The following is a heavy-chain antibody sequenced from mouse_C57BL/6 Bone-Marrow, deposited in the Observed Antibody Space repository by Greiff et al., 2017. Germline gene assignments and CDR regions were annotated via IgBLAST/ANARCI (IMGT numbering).Heavy chain of an antibody. Sequence: QVQLQQPGAELVKPGASVKLSCKASGYTFTSYWMQWVKQRPGQGLEWIGEIDPSDSYTNYNQKFKGKATLTVATSSSTAYMQLSSLTSEDSAVYYCARGGSYYGYVLFAYWGQGTLVTVSA. CDR2: IDPSDSYT. J-gene: IGHJ3*01. V-gene: IGHV1-50*01. D-gene: IGHD2-2*01. CDR3: ARGGSYYGYVLFAY. CDR1: GYTFTSYW.